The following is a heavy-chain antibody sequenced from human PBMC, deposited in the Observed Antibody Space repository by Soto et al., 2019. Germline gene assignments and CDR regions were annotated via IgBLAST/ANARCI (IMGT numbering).Heavy chain of an antibody. CDR1: GYTFTRYD. Sequence: QVQLVQSGAEVKKPGASVKVSCKASGYTFTRYDIHWVRQATGQGLEWMGWMNPNSGNTGYAQKLQGRVTMTRNTTISTAYMELSSLRAEATAVYYCAREKISYGMDVWGQGTTVTVSS. V-gene: IGHV1-8*01. CDR3: AREKISYGMDV. CDR2: MNPNSGNT. J-gene: IGHJ6*02.